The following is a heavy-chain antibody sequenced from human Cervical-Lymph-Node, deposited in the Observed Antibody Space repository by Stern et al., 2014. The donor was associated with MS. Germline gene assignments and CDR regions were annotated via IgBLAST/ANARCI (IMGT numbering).Heavy chain of an antibody. V-gene: IGHV3-11*01. J-gene: IGHJ4*02. CDR2: ITGSGDIT. CDR3: VKNHYGLDY. CDR1: GFRFSDYY. Sequence: QVQLVQSGGGLVKPGGSLRLSCAASGFRFSDYYMAWVRQAPGKGLEWVSYITGSGDITNYADSVKGRFTISRDNAKNSLHLQMNSLRAEDTAVYYCVKNHYGLDYWGQGALGTVSS. D-gene: IGHD3-10*01.